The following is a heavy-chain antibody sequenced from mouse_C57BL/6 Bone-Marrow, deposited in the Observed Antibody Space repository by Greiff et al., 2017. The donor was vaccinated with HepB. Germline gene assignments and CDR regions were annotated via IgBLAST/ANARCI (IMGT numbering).Heavy chain of an antibody. CDR1: GFTFSSYG. CDR3: ANSVVAPYYAMDY. CDR2: ISSGGSYT. Sequence: EVHLVESGGDLVKPGGSLKPSCAASGFTFSSYGMSWVRQTPDKRLEWVATISSGGSYTYYPDSVKGRFTISRDNAKNTLYLQMSSLKSEDTAMYYCANSVVAPYYAMDYWGQGTSVTGSS. D-gene: IGHD1-1*01. V-gene: IGHV5-6*01. J-gene: IGHJ4*01.